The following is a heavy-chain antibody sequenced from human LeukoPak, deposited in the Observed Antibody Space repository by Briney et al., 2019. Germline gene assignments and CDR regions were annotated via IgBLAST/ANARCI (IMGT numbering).Heavy chain of an antibody. D-gene: IGHD3-9*01. J-gene: IGHJ6*02. CDR3: ARGRYYDILTGYLYYYYGMDV. CDR1: GYTFTGYY. CDR2: INPNSGGT. V-gene: IGHV1-2*02. Sequence: ASVKVSCKASGYTFTGYYMHWVRQAPGQGLEWMGWINPNSGGTNYAQKFQGRVTISVDTSKNQFSLKLSSVTAADTAVYYCARGRYYDILTGYLYYYYGMDVWGQGTTVTVSS.